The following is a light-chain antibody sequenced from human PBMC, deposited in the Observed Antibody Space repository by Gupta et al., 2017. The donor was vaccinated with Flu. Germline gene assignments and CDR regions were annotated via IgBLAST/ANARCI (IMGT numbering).Light chain of an antibody. Sequence: SSELSQHHAVAGALGQTVRITCQGDSLRNSYASWYQQKPGQAPVLVIYAKNIRPAGFPDRFSGSSSGNTASLTITGAQAEDEADYYCNSLDSTYNHQAVFGGGTKLTVL. CDR2: AKN. V-gene: IGLV3-19*01. CDR3: NSLDSTYNHQAV. J-gene: IGLJ2*01. CDR1: SLRNSY.